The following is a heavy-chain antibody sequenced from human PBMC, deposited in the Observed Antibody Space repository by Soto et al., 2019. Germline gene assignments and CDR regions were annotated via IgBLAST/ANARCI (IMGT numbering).Heavy chain of an antibody. CDR1: GFTFSSYA. Sequence: HPGGSLRLSCAASGFTFSSYAMHWVRQAPGKGLEWVAVIVYDGSVKHYADSVQGRFTISRDNSKNTLYLQMNSLRDDDTAVYFCASYLRNRGYHVRDFWRRGTLVTVFS. CDR2: IVYDGSVK. J-gene: IGHJ4*02. D-gene: IGHD5-12*01. V-gene: IGHV3-30*01. CDR3: ASYLRNRGYHVRDF.